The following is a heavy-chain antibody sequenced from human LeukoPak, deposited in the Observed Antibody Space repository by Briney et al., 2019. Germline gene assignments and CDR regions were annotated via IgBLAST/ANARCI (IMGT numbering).Heavy chain of an antibody. D-gene: IGHD5-18*01. CDR1: GGSISSGSYY. CDR3: ARHSDTYGDRGPGY. CDR2: IYISGST. J-gene: IGHJ4*02. Sequence: SETLSLTCTVSGGSISSGSYYWSSIRQPAGKGLEWIGCIYISGSTYYNPSLKSRVTISEDTSKNQFSLKLTSVTAADTAVYYCARHSDTYGDRGPGYWGQGTLVTVSS. V-gene: IGHV4-61*02.